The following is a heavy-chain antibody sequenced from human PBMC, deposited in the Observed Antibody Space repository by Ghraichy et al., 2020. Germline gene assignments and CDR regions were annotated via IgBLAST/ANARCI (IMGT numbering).Heavy chain of an antibody. CDR2: ISSSSSYI. CDR3: ARVNTPMIVVANPFDY. D-gene: IGHD3-22*01. J-gene: IGHJ4*02. V-gene: IGHV3-21*01. Sequence: GGSLKLSCAASGFTFSSYSMNWVRQAPGKGLEWVSSISSSSSYIYYADSVKGRFTISRDNAKNSLYLQMNSLRAEDTAVYYCARVNTPMIVVANPFDYWGQGTLVTVSS. CDR1: GFTFSSYS.